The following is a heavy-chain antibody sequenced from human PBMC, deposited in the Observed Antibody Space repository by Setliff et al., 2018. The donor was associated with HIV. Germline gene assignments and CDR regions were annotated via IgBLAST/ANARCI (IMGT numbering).Heavy chain of an antibody. CDR2: ISPNNFNT. V-gene: IGHV1-2*06. CDR3: ARSCRSSGYCHFDY. D-gene: IGHD3-22*01. CDR1: GYTFDGHY. J-gene: IGHJ4*02. Sequence: ASVKVSCKTSGYTFDGHYLHWVRQAPGQGFEWMGRISPNNFNTQYAKNFQGRVTMTWDTSTSTGYMEVYRLRSDDTAVYFCARSCRSSGYCHFDYWGQGTLVTVSS.